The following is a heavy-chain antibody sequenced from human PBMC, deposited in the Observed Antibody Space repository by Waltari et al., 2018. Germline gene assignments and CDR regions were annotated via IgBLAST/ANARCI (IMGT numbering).Heavy chain of an antibody. CDR1: GPSIKGYP. V-gene: IGHV1-69*12. CDR2: FIPLTGSQ. J-gene: IGHJ4*02. D-gene: IGHD3-16*02. CDR3: ARGYRYDSSQRFYLDH. Sequence: VQLAQSGAAVKSPGSSLTISCKASGPSIKGYPSSWVRQAPGQGLEWMGGFIPLTGSQIYTQKFQGRLTITADGSTRTTVMELRNLKYEDTAVYFCARGYRYDSSQRFYLDHWGQGTPVIVS.